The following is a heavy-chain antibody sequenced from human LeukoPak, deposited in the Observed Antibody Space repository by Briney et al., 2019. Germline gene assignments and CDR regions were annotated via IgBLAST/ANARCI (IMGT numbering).Heavy chain of an antibody. V-gene: IGHV4-34*01. D-gene: IGHD4-17*01. Sequence: SETLCLTCAVYGGSFSGYYWSWIRQPPGKGLEWIGEINHSGSTNYNPSLKSRVTISVDTSKNQFSLKLSSVTAADTAVYYCARGTTVDYWGQGTLVTVSS. CDR1: GGSFSGYY. J-gene: IGHJ4*02. CDR3: ARGTTVDY. CDR2: INHSGST.